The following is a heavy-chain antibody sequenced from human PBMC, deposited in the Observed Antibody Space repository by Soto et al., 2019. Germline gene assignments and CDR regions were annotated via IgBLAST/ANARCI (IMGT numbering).Heavy chain of an antibody. CDR3: TKDYPINRS. V-gene: IGHV3-15*01. Sequence: PGGSLRLSCAASGFTFSNAWMSWVRQAPGKGLEWVGRIKSNTDGETTDYAAPVEGRFTISRDDSKNTLFLQMNSLKTDDTAVYYCTKDYPINRSWGQGTLVTVSS. CDR1: GFTFSNAW. CDR2: IKSNTDGETT. D-gene: IGHD4-17*01. J-gene: IGHJ5*02.